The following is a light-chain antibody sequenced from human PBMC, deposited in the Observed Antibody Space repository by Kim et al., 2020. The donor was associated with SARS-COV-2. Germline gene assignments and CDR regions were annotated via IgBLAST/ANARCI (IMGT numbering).Light chain of an antibody. V-gene: IGLV3-1*01. J-gene: IGLJ2*01. CDR2: QDR. Sequence: VSPGQTASITCSGDKLGDKYACWYQQKPGQSPVVVIYQDRKRPSGIPERFSGSNSGNTATLTISGTQAMDEADYYCQTWDSSNVVFGGGTKLTVL. CDR3: QTWDSSNVV. CDR1: KLGDKY.